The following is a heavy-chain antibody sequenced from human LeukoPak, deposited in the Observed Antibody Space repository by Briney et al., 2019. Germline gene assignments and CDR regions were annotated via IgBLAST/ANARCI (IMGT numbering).Heavy chain of an antibody. CDR2: ISGSGGST. V-gene: IGHV3-23*01. CDR3: AKAYDSSGYDY. J-gene: IGHJ4*02. D-gene: IGHD3-22*01. Sequence: GGSLRLSCAASGFTFSSYAMSWVRQAPGPGREWVSAISGSGGSTYYADSVKGRFTISRDNSKNTLYLQMNSLRAEDTAVYYCAKAYDSSGYDYWGQGTLVTVSS. CDR1: GFTFSSYA.